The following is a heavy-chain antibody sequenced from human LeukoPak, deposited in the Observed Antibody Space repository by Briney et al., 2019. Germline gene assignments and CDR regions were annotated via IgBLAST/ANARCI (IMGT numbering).Heavy chain of an antibody. V-gene: IGHV3-21*01. J-gene: IGHJ4*02. Sequence: PGGSLRLSCAASGFTFSSYSMNWVRQAPGKGLEWVSSISSSSSYIYYADSVKGRFTISRDNAKNSLYLQMNSLRAEDTAVYYCARDRRVVTTRDYWGQGTLVTVSS. D-gene: IGHD4-11*01. CDR3: ARDRRVVTTRDY. CDR1: GFTFSSYS. CDR2: ISSSSSYI.